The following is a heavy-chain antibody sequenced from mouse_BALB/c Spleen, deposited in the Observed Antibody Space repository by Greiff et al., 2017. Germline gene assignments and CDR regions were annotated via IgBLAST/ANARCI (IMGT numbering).Heavy chain of an antibody. J-gene: IGHJ4*01. V-gene: IGHV1S22*01. Sequence: LKQPGSELVRPGASVKLSCKASGYTFTSYWMHWVKQRPGQGLEWIGNIYPGSGSTNYDEKFKSKATLTVDTSSSTAYMQLSSLTSEDSAVYYCTYYGNYGGMDYWGQGTSVTVSS. CDR1: GYTFTSYW. D-gene: IGHD2-1*01. CDR3: TYYGNYGGMDY. CDR2: IYPGSGST.